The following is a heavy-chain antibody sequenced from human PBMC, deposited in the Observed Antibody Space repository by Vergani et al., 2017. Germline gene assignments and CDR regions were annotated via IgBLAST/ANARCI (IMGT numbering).Heavy chain of an antibody. Sequence: QVQLAESGPGLVKPSETLSLTCTVSGGSFNTYYWSWIRQSPGKGLEWIGYIYSTGSTNYNPSLNSRVTMSVDTSKNQFSLKLRSVTAADTAVYFCARVMYRDEASTGYRLEGMDILGQGTTVTISS. J-gene: IGHJ6*02. CDR2: IYSTGST. CDR3: ARVMYRDEASTGYRLEGMDI. V-gene: IGHV4-59*13. CDR1: GGSFNTYY. D-gene: IGHD3-9*01.